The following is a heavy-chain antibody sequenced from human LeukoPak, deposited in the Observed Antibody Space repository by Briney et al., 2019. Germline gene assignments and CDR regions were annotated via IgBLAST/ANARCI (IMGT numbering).Heavy chain of an antibody. D-gene: IGHD3-22*01. J-gene: IGHJ5*02. CDR1: GFTFSSYG. CDR3: AKNYYDSSGYLGNWFDP. Sequence: PGGSLRLSCAASGFTFSSYGMHWVRQAPGKGLEWVAFIRYDGSNKYYADSVKGRFTISRDNSKNTLYLQMNSLRAEDTAVYYCAKNYYDSSGYLGNWFDPWGQGTLVTVSS. CDR2: IRYDGSNK. V-gene: IGHV3-30*02.